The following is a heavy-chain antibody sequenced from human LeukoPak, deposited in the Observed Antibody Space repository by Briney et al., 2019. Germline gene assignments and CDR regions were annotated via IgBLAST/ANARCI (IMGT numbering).Heavy chain of an antibody. V-gene: IGHV1-69*13. J-gene: IGHJ4*02. CDR3: AGRPGTTVTTVRDY. CDR1: GGAFSSFA. D-gene: IGHD4-17*01. CDR2: IIPIFGTA. Sequence: SVKVSCKASGGAFSSFAINWVRQTPGQGLEWMGGIIPIFGTANYAQKFQGRVTITADESTSTAYMELSSLRSEDTAVYYCAGRPGTTVTTVRDYWGQGTLVTVSS.